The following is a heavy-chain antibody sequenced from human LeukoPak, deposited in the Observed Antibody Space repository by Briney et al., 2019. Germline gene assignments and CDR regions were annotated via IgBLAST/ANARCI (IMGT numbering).Heavy chain of an antibody. CDR2: ISGSGGST. Sequence: PGGSLRLXCAASGFTFSSYAMSWGRQAPGKGLEWVSAISGSGGSTYYADSVKGRFTISRDNSKYTLYLQMNSLRAEDTAVYYCAKGDQITNFGVVTEDAFDIWGQGTMVTVSS. V-gene: IGHV3-23*01. J-gene: IGHJ3*02. CDR3: AKGDQITNFGVVTEDAFDI. CDR1: GFTFSSYA. D-gene: IGHD3-3*01.